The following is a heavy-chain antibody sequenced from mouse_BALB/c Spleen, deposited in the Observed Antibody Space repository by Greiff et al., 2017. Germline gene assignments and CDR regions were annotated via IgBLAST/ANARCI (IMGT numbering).Heavy chain of an antibody. Sequence: EVQRVESGGGLVQPGGSRKLSCAASGFTFSSFGMHWVRQAPEKGLEWVAYISSGSSNIYYADTVTGRFTISNDNPKNTLFLQMPSLRSEDTAMYYCARYDYAMDYWGQGTSVTVSS. CDR2: ISSGSSNI. J-gene: IGHJ4*01. D-gene: IGHD2-3*01. V-gene: IGHV5-17*02. CDR3: ARYDYAMDY. CDR1: GFTFSSFG.